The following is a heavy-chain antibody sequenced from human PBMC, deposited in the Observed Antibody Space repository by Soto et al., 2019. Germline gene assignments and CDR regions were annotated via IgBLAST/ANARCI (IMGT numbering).Heavy chain of an antibody. J-gene: IGHJ6*02. V-gene: IGHV1-18*01. CDR2: ISAYNGNT. CDR1: GYTFTSYG. D-gene: IGHD2-8*01. Sequence: QVQLVQSGAEVKKPGASVKVSCKASGYTFTSYGISWVRQAPGQGLEWMGWISAYNGNTNYAQKFQGRVTMTTDTSTSTAYMELRSLRSDDTGVYYCARGGKDCTNGVCSFYGKDVWGQGTTVTVSS. CDR3: ARGGKDCTNGVCSFYGKDV.